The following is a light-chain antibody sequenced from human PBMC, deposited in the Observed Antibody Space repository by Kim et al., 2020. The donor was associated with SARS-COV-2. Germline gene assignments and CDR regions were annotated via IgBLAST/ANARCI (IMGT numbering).Light chain of an antibody. CDR3: QQSYGAPYS. CDR2: AAS. Sequence: ASVGDRVTITCRASQNVRRNLNWYQQKPGKAPKVLIYAASSLKSGVPSRISGSGSGTGFTLTISSLQPEDIATYYCQQSYGAPYSFGQGTKVDIK. CDR1: QNVRRN. J-gene: IGKJ2*01. V-gene: IGKV1-39*01.